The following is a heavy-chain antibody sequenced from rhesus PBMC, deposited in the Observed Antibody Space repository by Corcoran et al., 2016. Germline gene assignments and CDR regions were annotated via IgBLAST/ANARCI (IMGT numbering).Heavy chain of an antibody. CDR2: IYGSSGST. J-gene: IGHJ4*01. D-gene: IGHD6-13*01. CDR3: ARVRGSGSNYFDY. V-gene: IGHV4-76*01. CDR1: GGSISSCYD. Sequence: QVQLQESGPGVVKPSETLSLTCAVSGGSISSCYDWSWIRTPPGQELEWIGYIYGSSGSTNYNHSLKKRVTMSKDASKNQFSLKLSSVTAADTAVYYGARVRGSGSNYFDYWGQGVLVTVSS.